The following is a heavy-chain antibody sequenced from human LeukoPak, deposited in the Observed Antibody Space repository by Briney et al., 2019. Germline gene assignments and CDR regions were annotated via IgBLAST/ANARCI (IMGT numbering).Heavy chain of an antibody. CDR2: IGSDNKP. V-gene: IGHV3-23*05. J-gene: IGHJ6*02. CDR3: ARNLHYYVAMDV. Sequence: GGSLRLSCEASGFTFSAYAMTWVRQAPGQGLEWVSSIGSDNKPHYSESVTGRFAISRDNSKSMLFLQLNSLRAEDTALYYCARNLHYYVAMDVCGQGTPVTVSS. CDR1: GFTFSAYA. D-gene: IGHD3-10*02.